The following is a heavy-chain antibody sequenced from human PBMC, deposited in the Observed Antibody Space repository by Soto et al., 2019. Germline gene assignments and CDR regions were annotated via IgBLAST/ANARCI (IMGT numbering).Heavy chain of an antibody. CDR1: GYNFTTFW. CDR2: IYPGDSET. V-gene: IGHV5-51*01. J-gene: IGHJ4*02. CDR3: ARLGFPGAIYFDS. Sequence: PGESLKISCKGSGYNFTTFWIGWVRQVPGKGLEWMGIIYPGDSETKYSPDFEGQVTISADRSTNTAYLQWRSLRASDTAMYYCARLGFPGAIYFDSWGRGPLVTVSS.